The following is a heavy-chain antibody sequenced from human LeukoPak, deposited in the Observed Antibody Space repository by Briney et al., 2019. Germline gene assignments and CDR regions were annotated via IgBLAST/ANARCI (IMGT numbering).Heavy chain of an antibody. D-gene: IGHD1-26*01. Sequence: SETLSLTCTVSAYSISNGFLWGWIRPPPGKGLEWIGSIYQSGTTYYNPSLKSRVTMSVDTSKNQFSLKLSSVTAADTAVYYCTRLSHVAGAAKVSWFDPWGQGTLVTVSS. CDR1: AYSISNGFL. V-gene: IGHV4-38-2*02. CDR2: IYQSGTT. J-gene: IGHJ5*02. CDR3: TRLSHVAGAAKVSWFDP.